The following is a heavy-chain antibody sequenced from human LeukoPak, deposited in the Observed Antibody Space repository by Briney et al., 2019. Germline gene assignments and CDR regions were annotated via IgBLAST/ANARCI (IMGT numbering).Heavy chain of an antibody. Sequence: GASVKVSCKASGGTFSSYAISWVRQAPGQGLEWMGGIIPIFGTANHAQKFQGRVTITADESTSTAYTELSSLRSEDTAVYYCARRVGYCSGGSCYRLFYYYGMDVWGQGTTVTVSS. J-gene: IGHJ6*02. V-gene: IGHV1-69*13. D-gene: IGHD2-15*01. CDR2: IIPIFGTA. CDR3: ARRVGYCSGGSCYRLFYYYGMDV. CDR1: GGTFSSYA.